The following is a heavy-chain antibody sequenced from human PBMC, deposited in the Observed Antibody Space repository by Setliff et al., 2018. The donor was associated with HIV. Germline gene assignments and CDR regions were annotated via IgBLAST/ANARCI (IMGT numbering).Heavy chain of an antibody. CDR2: IYSAGST. CDR1: GGSIGSHY. Sequence: PSETLSLTCSVSGGSIGSHYWTWIRQPPGKGLEWIGHIYSAGSTNYNPTLTSRVTMSVDMSKNQFSLKLRSVTAADMAVYYCVREYSGVYPDFSFYIDVWGKGTTVTVSS. CDR3: VREYSGVYPDFSFYIDV. V-gene: IGHV4-4*09. J-gene: IGHJ6*03. D-gene: IGHD5-12*01.